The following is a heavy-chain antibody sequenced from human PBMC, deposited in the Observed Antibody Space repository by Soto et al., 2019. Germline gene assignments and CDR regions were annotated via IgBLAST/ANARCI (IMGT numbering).Heavy chain of an antibody. CDR2: ISAYNGNT. CDR1: GYTFTSYG. J-gene: IGHJ3*02. D-gene: IGHD2-15*01. Sequence: QVQLVQSGAEVKKPGASVKVSCKASGYTFTSYGISWVRQAPGQGLEWMGWISAYNGNTNYAQKLQGRVTITTDTSTSTAYMELRSLRSDDTAVYYCALSTGYCSGGSCYRGAFDIWGQGTMVTVSS. V-gene: IGHV1-18*01. CDR3: ALSTGYCSGGSCYRGAFDI.